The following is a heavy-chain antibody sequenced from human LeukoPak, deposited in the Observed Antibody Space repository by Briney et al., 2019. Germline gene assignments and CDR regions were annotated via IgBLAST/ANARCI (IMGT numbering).Heavy chain of an antibody. J-gene: IGHJ5*02. CDR1: GDSVSSNSAA. D-gene: IGHD6-6*01. Sequence: SQTLSLTCAISGDSVSSNSAAWNWIRQSPWRGLEWLGRTYYRSKWYNDYAVSVKSRITINPDTSKNQFSLQLNSVTPEDTAVYYCARDGVAARVNWFDPWGQGTLVTVSS. V-gene: IGHV6-1*01. CDR3: ARDGVAARVNWFDP. CDR2: TYYRSKWYN.